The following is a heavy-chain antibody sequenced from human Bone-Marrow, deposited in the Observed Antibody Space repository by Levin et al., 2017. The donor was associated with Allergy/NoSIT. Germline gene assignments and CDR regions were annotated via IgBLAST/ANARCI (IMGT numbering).Heavy chain of an antibody. V-gene: IGHV1-8*01. CDR3: ARDRGQLLEGGYCSGGSCYYFDY. D-gene: IGHD2-15*01. J-gene: IGHJ4*02. Sequence: ASVKVSCKASGYTFTSYDINWVRQATGQGLEWMGWMNPNSGNTGYAQKFQGRVTMTRNTSISTAYMELSSLRSEDTAVYYCARDRGQLLEGGYCSGGSCYYFDYWGQGTLVTVSS. CDR1: GYTFTSYD. CDR2: MNPNSGNT.